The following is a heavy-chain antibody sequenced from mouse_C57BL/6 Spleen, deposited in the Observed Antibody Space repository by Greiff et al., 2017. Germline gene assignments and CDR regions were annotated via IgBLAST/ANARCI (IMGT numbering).Heavy chain of an antibody. CDR3: AHYYGSSYGYFDV. CDR1: GYTFTSYW. CDR2: IDPSDSYT. V-gene: IGHV1-69*01. J-gene: IGHJ1*03. D-gene: IGHD1-1*01. Sequence: VQLQQPGAELVMPGASVKLSCKASGYTFTSYWMHWVKQRPGQGLEWIGEIDPSDSYTNYNQKFKGKSTLTVDKSSNTAYMQLSGLTSEGSAVYYGAHYYGSSYGYFDVWGTGTTVTVSS.